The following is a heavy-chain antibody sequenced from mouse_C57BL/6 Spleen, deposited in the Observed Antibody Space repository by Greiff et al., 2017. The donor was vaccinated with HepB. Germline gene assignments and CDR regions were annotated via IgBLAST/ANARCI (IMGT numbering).Heavy chain of an antibody. CDR1: GYAFSSSW. CDR2: IYPGDGDT. Sequence: VQVVESGPELVKPGASVKISCKASGYAFSSSWMNWVKQRPGKGLEWIGRIYPGDGDTNYNGKFKGKATLTADKSSSTAYMQLSSLTSEDSAVYFCAYYYGSEYYFDYWGQGTTLTVSS. D-gene: IGHD1-1*01. CDR3: AYYYGSEYYFDY. J-gene: IGHJ2*01. V-gene: IGHV1-82*01.